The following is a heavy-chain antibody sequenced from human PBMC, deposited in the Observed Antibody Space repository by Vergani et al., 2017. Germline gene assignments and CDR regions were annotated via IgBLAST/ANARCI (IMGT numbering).Heavy chain of an antibody. D-gene: IGHD4-11*01. CDR3: AKWGLQLYYYYYGMDV. J-gene: IGHJ6*02. CDR2: ISYDGSNK. V-gene: IGHV3-30*18. Sequence: VQLVESGGGVVQPGRSLRLSCAASGFTFSSYGMHWVRQAPGKGLEWVAVISYDGSNKYYADSVKGRFTISRDNSKNTLYLQMNSLRAEDTAVYYCAKWGLQLYYYYYGMDVWGQGP. CDR1: GFTFSSYG.